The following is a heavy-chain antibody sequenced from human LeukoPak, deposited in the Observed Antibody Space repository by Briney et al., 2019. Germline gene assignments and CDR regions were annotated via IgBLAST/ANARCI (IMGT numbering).Heavy chain of an antibody. J-gene: IGHJ5*02. D-gene: IGHD2-2*01. Sequence: ASVKVSCKASGYTFTSYGISWVRQAPGQGLEWMGWISGYNGNTNYAQKVQGRLTMTTDTSTRTAYMELRSLRSDDTAVYYCARDRVPAIVVVPAAHPTNNWFDPWGQGTLVTVSS. V-gene: IGHV1-18*04. CDR3: ARDRVPAIVVVPAAHPTNNWFDP. CDR2: ISGYNGNT. CDR1: GYTFTSYG.